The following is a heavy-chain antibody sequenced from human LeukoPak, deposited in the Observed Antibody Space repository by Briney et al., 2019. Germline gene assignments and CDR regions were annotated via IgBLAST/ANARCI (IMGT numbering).Heavy chain of an antibody. CDR3: ASPYYYDSSGYYPFDY. J-gene: IGHJ4*02. V-gene: IGHV3-23*01. CDR2: ISGSGGST. D-gene: IGHD3-22*01. Sequence: GGSLRLSYAASGFTFSSYAMSWVRQAPGKGLEWVSAISGSGGSTYYADSVKGRFTISRDNSKNTLYLQMNSLRAEDTAVYYCASPYYYDSSGYYPFDYWGQGTLVTVSS. CDR1: GFTFSSYA.